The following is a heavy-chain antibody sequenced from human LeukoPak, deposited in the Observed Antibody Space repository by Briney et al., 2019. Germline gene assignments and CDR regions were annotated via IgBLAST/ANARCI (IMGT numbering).Heavy chain of an antibody. V-gene: IGHV1-18*01. J-gene: IGHJ5*02. Sequence: ASVKVSCKASGYTFTSYGISWVRQAPGQGPEWMGWISAYNGNTNYAQKLQGRVTMTTDTSTSTAYMELRSLRSDDTAVYYCARDHCSGGSCYPQDWFDPWGQGTLVTVSS. CDR3: ARDHCSGGSCYPQDWFDP. CDR2: ISAYNGNT. CDR1: GYTFTSYG. D-gene: IGHD2-15*01.